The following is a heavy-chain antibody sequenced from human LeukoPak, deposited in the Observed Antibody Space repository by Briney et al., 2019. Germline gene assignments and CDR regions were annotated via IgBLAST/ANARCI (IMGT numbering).Heavy chain of an antibody. Sequence: GESLKISCKGSGYSFTSYWIGWVRQMPGKGLGWMGIIYPGDSDTRYSPSFQGQVTISADKSISTAYLQWSSLKASDTVMYYCARQEEYCSSTSCLTYFDYWGQGTLVTVSS. CDR3: ARQEEYCSSTSCLTYFDY. CDR1: GYSFTSYW. V-gene: IGHV5-51*01. J-gene: IGHJ4*02. D-gene: IGHD2-2*01. CDR2: IYPGDSDT.